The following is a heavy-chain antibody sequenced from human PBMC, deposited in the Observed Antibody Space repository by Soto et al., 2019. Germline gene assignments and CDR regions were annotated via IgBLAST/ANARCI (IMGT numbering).Heavy chain of an antibody. Sequence: EVQLVESGGGLVQPGGSLRLSCVASGITFSSYWMHWVRQAPGKGPVWVSRINSDGSSTNYADSVKGRFTISRDNAENTLYLQMNSLGAEDTAVYYCERPTNGYSWVAILGGWGQGTLFTV. CDR2: INSDGSST. V-gene: IGHV3-74*01. CDR1: GITFSSYW. CDR3: ERPTNGYSWVAILGG. D-gene: IGHD5-18*01. J-gene: IGHJ4*02.